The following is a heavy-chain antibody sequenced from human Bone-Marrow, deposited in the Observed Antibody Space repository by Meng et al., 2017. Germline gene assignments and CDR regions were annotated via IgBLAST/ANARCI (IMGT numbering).Heavy chain of an antibody. CDR1: GFTFSDYY. CDR3: AREEGTVVTQEGAFDI. CDR2: ISSSSSTI. Sequence: GESLKISCAASGFTFSDYYMRWVRQAPGKGLEGVSYISSSSSTIYYADSVKGRFTISRDNAKNSLYLQMNSLRAEDTAGYYCAREEGTVVTQEGAFDIWGQGTMVTVSS. V-gene: IGHV3-11*01. D-gene: IGHD4-23*01. J-gene: IGHJ3*02.